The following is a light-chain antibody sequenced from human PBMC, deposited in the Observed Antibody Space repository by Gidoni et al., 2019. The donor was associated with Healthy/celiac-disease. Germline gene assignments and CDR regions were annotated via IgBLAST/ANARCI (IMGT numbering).Light chain of an antibody. CDR2: LGS. V-gene: IGKV2-28*01. J-gene: IGKJ1*01. CDR1: PSLLQSNGYNY. CDR3: MQALQTWT. Sequence: DLVMTQSSLPLPVTPGGPASIPCRSSPSLLQSNGYNYLDSYLQKQGQSPQLLIYLGSNRASGVPDRFSGSGAGTDFTLKISRVDAEDVGVYYCMQALQTWTFXQXTKVEIK.